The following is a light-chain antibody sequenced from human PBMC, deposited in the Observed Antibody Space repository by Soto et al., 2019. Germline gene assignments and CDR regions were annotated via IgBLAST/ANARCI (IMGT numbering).Light chain of an antibody. CDR2: GAS. CDR3: QQYNNWLPVYT. V-gene: IGKV3-15*01. CDR1: QSVSXN. Sequence: EIVMTQSPATLSXXPGERATLSCRASQSVSXNLAWYQQKPGQAPRLLIYGASTRATGIPARFSGSGSGTEFTLTISSLQSEDFAVYYCQQYNNWLPVYTFGQGTKLEIK. J-gene: IGKJ2*01.